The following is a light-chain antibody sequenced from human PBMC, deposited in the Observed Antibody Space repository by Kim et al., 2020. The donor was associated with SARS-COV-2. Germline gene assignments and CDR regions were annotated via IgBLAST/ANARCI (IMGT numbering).Light chain of an antibody. CDR3: QVWDSTTTL. CDR2: QDT. CDR1: RLGNKY. Sequence: SYELTQPPSVSVSPGQTASITCSGDRLGNKYACWYQQKPGQSPVVVIYQDTKRPSGLPERFSGSNSGNTATLTISRTQAMDEADYYCQVWDSTTTLFGGG. V-gene: IGLV3-1*01. J-gene: IGLJ2*01.